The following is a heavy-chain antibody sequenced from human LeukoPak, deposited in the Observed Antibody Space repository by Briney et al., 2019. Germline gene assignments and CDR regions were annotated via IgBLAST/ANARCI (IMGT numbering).Heavy chain of an antibody. CDR3: TTENSMYCGGDCYWY. V-gene: IGHV3-15*01. J-gene: IGHJ4*02. Sequence: PGGSLRLSCAASGFTFSNAWMSWVRQAPGKGLEWVGRIKSKTDGGTTDYAAPVKGRFTISRDDSKNTLYLRMNSLKTEDTAVYYCTTENSMYCGGDCYWYWGQGTLVTVSS. D-gene: IGHD2-21*02. CDR2: IKSKTDGGTT. CDR1: GFTFSNAW.